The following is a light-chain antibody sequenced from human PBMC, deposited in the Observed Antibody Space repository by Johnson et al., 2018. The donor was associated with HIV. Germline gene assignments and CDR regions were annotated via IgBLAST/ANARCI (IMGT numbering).Light chain of an antibody. CDR3: GTWDNSLNVYV. CDR2: DNN. CDR1: SSNIGNYY. Sequence: QSVLTQPASVSAASGQKVNISCSGSSSNIGNYYVSWYQHLPGTAPKLLIYDNNKQPSGIPDRFSGSKSGTSATLGIAGLQTGDEADYFCGTWDNSLNVYVFGTAPKVSVL. J-gene: IGLJ1*01. V-gene: IGLV1-51*01.